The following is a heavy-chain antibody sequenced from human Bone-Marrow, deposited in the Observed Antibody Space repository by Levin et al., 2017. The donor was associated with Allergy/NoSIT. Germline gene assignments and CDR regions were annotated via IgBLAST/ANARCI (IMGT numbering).Heavy chain of an antibody. CDR1: GGSISSSSYY. Sequence: SETLSLTCTVSGGSISSSSYYWGWIRQPPGKGLEWIGSIYYSGSTYYNPSLKSRVTISVDTSKNQFSLKLSSVTAADTAVYYCARFGIAAAVPHPQWSYYDYGMDVWGQGTTVTVSS. CDR3: ARFGIAAAVPHPQWSYYDYGMDV. V-gene: IGHV4-39*07. CDR2: IYYSGST. D-gene: IGHD6-13*01. J-gene: IGHJ6*02.